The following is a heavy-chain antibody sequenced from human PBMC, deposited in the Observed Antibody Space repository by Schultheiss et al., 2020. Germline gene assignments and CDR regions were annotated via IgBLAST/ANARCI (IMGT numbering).Heavy chain of an antibody. Sequence: SQTLSPTCAISGDSVSSNNVGWHWIRQSPSRGLEWLGRTYYRSKWYNDYAVSVKSRITINPDTSKNQFSLQLNSVTPEDTAVYYCARAPEQWLVAPGGWFDPWGQGTLVTVSS. D-gene: IGHD6-19*01. J-gene: IGHJ5*02. CDR1: GDSVSSNNVG. CDR3: ARAPEQWLVAPGGWFDP. V-gene: IGHV6-1*01. CDR2: TYYRSKWYN.